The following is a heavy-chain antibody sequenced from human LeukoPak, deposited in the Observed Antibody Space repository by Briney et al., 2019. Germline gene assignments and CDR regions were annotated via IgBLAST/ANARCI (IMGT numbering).Heavy chain of an antibody. J-gene: IGHJ5*02. D-gene: IGHD6-13*01. CDR2: MNPNSGNT. V-gene: IGHV1-8*01. Sequence: GASVKVSCKASGYTFTSYDINWVRQATGQGLEWMGWMNPNSGNTGYAQKFQGRVTMTRNTSISTVYMELSSLRSEDTAVYYCARGRRMGAAGTFDPWGQGTLVTVSS. CDR3: ARGRRMGAAGTFDP. CDR1: GYTFTSYD.